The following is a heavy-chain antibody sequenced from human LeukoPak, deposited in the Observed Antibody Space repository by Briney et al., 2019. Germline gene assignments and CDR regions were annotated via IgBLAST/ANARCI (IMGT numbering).Heavy chain of an antibody. V-gene: IGHV3-9*01. CDR2: ISWNSGST. Sequence: GGSLRLSCAASGFTFDDYAMHWVRQAPGKGLEWVSGISWNSGSTGYADSVKGRFTISRDNAKNSLYLQMNSLRAEDTALYYCAKDIIRGRAAAGTFDYWGQGTLVTVSS. CDR3: AKDIIRGRAAAGTFDY. J-gene: IGHJ4*02. CDR1: GFTFDDYA. D-gene: IGHD6-13*01.